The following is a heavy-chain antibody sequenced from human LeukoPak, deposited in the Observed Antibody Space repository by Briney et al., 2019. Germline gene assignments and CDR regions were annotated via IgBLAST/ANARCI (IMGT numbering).Heavy chain of an antibody. Sequence: GGSLRLSCSASGFVYSAFWMSWVRQAPGKGLEWVANIKQDGSEKYYVDSVKGRFTIARDNAKNTGFLQMDSLRAEDTAVYFCARESVRRISMRARGYFDYWGQGTRVTVSS. J-gene: IGHJ4*02. CDR2: IKQDGSEK. CDR1: GFVYSAFW. V-gene: IGHV3-7*01. D-gene: IGHD3-22*01. CDR3: ARESVRRISMRARGYFDY.